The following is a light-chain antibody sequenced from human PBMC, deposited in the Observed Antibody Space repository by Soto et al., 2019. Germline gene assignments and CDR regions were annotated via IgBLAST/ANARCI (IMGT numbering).Light chain of an antibody. CDR3: QQCRRTLWT. V-gene: IGKV1-39*01. CDR1: QSINTH. J-gene: IGKJ1*01. CDR2: AAT. Sequence: DIQMTQSPSSLSASVGDRVTITCRASQSINTHLIWYQQRPGNAPNLLIYAATSLESGVPSRFSGSGSGTDFTLTIDSLQPEDFATYYCQQCRRTLWTFGQGTKVEVK.